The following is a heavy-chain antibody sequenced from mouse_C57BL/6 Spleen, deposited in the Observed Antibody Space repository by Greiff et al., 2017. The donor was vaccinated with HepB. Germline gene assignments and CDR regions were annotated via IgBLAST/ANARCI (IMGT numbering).Heavy chain of an antibody. CDR3: TRHYYGSSLAGFAY. V-gene: IGHV1-15*01. J-gene: IGHJ3*01. Sequence: QVQLQQSGAELVRPGASVTLSCKASGYTFTDYEMHWVKQTPVHGLEWIGAIDPETGGTAYNQKFKGKAILTADKSSSTAYMELRSLTSEDSAVYYCTRHYYGSSLAGFAYWGQGTLVTVSA. CDR1: GYTFTDYE. D-gene: IGHD1-1*01. CDR2: IDPETGGT.